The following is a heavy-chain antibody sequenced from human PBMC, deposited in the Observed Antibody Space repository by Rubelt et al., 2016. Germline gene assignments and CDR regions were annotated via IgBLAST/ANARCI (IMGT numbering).Heavy chain of an antibody. J-gene: IGHJ5*02. Sequence: QLQLHESGPGLVKPSETLALTCTVSGDSISGSTDYWGWIRQPPGKGLEWIGSIYNHGSAYYNPSLESRVTLSVDTTKNHFSLKVGSVTAADTALFYCARYANEDGDFRFDPWGQGTLVTVSS. CDR2: IYNHGSA. V-gene: IGHV4-39*02. CDR1: GDSISGSTDY. D-gene: IGHD4-17*01. CDR3: ARYANEDGDFRFDP.